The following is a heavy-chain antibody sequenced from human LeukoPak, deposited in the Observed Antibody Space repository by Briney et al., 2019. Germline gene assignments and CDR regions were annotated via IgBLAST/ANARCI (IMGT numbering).Heavy chain of an antibody. CDR3: ASRWGPDYYDSSGYFSFDY. CDR1: GFTFSSYS. D-gene: IGHD3-22*01. V-gene: IGHV3-21*01. CDR2: ISSSSSYI. J-gene: IGHJ4*02. Sequence: PGGSLRLSCAASGFTFSSYSMNWVRQAPGKGLEWVSSISSSSSYIYYADSVKGRFTISRDNAKNSLYLQMNSLRAEDTAVYYCASRWGPDYYDSSGYFSFDYWGQGTLVTVSS.